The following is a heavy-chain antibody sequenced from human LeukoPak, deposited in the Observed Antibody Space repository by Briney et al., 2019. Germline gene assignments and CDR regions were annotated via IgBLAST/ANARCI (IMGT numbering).Heavy chain of an antibody. Sequence: SETLSLTCAVSGYSISSGYYWGWIRQPPGKGLEWIGSIYHSGSTYYNPSLKSRVTISVDTSENQFSLKLSSVTAADTAVYYCARFCRDYDSSGYYTFDYWGQGTLVTVSS. CDR3: ARFCRDYDSSGYYTFDY. D-gene: IGHD3-22*01. J-gene: IGHJ4*02. CDR1: GYSISSGYY. V-gene: IGHV4-38-2*01. CDR2: IYHSGST.